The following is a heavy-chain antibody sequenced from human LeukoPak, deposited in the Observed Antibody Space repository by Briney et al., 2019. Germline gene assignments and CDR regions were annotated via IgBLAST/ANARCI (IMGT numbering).Heavy chain of an antibody. CDR1: GGTYSSYA. D-gene: IGHD3-22*01. V-gene: IGHV1-69*05. Sequence: SVKVSCKASGGTYSSYAISWVRQAPGQGLEWMGRIIPIFGTANYAQKFQGRVTITTDESTSTAYMELSSLRSEDTAVYYCARGPYYYDSSGYQDYWGQGTLVTVSS. J-gene: IGHJ4*02. CDR3: ARGPYYYDSSGYQDY. CDR2: IIPIFGTA.